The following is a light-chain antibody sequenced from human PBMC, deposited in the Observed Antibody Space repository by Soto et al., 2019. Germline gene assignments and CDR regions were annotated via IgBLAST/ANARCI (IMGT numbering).Light chain of an antibody. CDR2: EVS. CDR3: SSFSSTLDVL. CDR1: GGDLGSYKY. J-gene: IGLJ2*01. V-gene: IGLV2-14*01. Sequence: QSVLTQPASVSGSPGQSITISCTGTGGDLGSYKYVSWYQQVPGKAPKLMIYEVSNRPSGVSNRFSGSKSGNTASLTISGLQAEDEAHYYCSSFSSTLDVLFGGGTKLTVL.